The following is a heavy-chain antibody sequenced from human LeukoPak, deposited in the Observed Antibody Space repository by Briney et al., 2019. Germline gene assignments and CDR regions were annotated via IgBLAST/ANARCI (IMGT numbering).Heavy chain of an antibody. Sequence: GGSRRLSCAASGFTFSDYYMSWIRQAPGKGLEWVSYISSSGSTTYYADSVKGRFTISRDNSKNTLYLQMNSLRAEDTAVYYCAKDRGGGSFPMDAFDIWGQGTMVTVSS. CDR1: GFTFSDYY. CDR2: ISSSGSTT. D-gene: IGHD1-26*01. CDR3: AKDRGGGSFPMDAFDI. V-gene: IGHV3-11*01. J-gene: IGHJ3*02.